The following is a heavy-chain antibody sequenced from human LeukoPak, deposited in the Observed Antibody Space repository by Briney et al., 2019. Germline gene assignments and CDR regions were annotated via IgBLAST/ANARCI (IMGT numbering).Heavy chain of an antibody. D-gene: IGHD1-26*01. J-gene: IGHJ4*02. V-gene: IGHV4-4*09. Sequence: SETLSLTCTVSGASISNYYWSWIRQTPEKGLEWMGHIHTSGACRHYPSLQPRLPLSITASRNHLSQRLTSVTAADTAVYLCASLGRYHHFWGQGAHVTVSS. CDR2: IHTSGAC. CDR1: GASISNYY. CDR3: ASLGRYHHF.